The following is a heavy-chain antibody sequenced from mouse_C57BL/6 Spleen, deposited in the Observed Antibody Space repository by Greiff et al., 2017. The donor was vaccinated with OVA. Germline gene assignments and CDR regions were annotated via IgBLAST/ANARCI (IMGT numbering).Heavy chain of an antibody. D-gene: IGHD2-12*01. CDR1: GYTFTDYY. CDR3: ARRGTDDGYAMDY. J-gene: IGHJ4*01. Sequence: VQLQQSGPVLVKPGASVKMSCKASGYTFTDYYMNWVKQSHGKSLEWIGVINPYNGGTSYNQKFKGKATLTVDKSSSTAYMELNSLTSEDSAVYYCARRGTDDGYAMDYWGQGTSVTVSS. CDR2: INPYNGGT. V-gene: IGHV1-19*01.